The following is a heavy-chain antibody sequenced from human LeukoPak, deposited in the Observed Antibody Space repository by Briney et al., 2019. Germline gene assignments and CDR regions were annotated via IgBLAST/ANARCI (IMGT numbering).Heavy chain of an antibody. Sequence: SETLSLTCTVSGGSMSSSSYYWGWIRQPPGKGLEWIGSIYYSESTYQNPSLKSRVTISVDTSKNQFSLKLSSVTAADTAVYYCARIPTVTFFGYWGQGTLVTVSS. CDR3: ARIPTVTFFGY. V-gene: IGHV4-39*07. D-gene: IGHD4-17*01. CDR1: GGSMSSSSYY. J-gene: IGHJ4*02. CDR2: IYYSEST.